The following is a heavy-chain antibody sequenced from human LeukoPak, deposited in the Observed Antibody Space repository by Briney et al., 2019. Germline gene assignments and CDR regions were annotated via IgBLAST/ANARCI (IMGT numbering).Heavy chain of an antibody. V-gene: IGHV4-4*02. J-gene: IGHJ4*02. CDR2: MYHTGGF. CDR1: GDSINSFNW. CDR3: ARNPRDGHTFDY. Sequence: SGTLSLTCAVSGDSINSFNWWSWVRQPPGQGLEWIGEMYHTGGFNYNPSLKSRVTISLDKSQNQFSLRLSSVTAADTAVYYCARNPRDGHTFDYWGQGTLVTVSS.